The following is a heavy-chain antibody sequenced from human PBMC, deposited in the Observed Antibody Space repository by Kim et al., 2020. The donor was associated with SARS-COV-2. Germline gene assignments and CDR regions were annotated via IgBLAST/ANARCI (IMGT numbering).Heavy chain of an antibody. D-gene: IGHD2-15*01. J-gene: IGHJ6*01. Sequence: SETLSLTCTVSGASIRATTHYWGWIRRPTGRGLEWIGSITYSGTTYYNPSLESRVTISVDTSKNQFSLKVNSVTAADTAMYYCARHEDLDYYGVDVWGQGPTVTVSS. V-gene: IGHV4-39*01. CDR2: ITYSGTT. CDR3: ARHEDLDYYGVDV. CDR1: GASIRATTHY.